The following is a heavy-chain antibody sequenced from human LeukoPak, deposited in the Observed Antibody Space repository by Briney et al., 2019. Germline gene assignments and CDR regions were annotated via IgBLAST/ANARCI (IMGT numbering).Heavy chain of an antibody. CDR2: INPNSGGT. CDR3: AREGCSSTSCYPAPNWFDP. CDR1: GYTFPGYY. J-gene: IGHJ5*02. D-gene: IGHD2-2*01. V-gene: IGHV1-2*02. Sequence: ASVKVSCKASGYTFPGYYMHWVRQAPGQGLEWMGWINPNSGGTNYAQKFQGRVTMTRDTSISTAYMELSRLRSDDTAVYYCAREGCSSTSCYPAPNWFDPWGQGTLVTVSS.